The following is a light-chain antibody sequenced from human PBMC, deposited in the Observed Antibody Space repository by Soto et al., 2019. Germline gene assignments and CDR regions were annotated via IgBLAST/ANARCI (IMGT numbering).Light chain of an antibody. Sequence: VLAHSPGTLSLTPGERATLSCRASQSISSSYLAWYQQRPGQAPRLLIFGASYRATGIPDRFSGSGSGTDFTLTISRLEPEDFAVYYCQQYSSSPPEFTFGPGTKVDIK. CDR1: QSISSSY. CDR3: QQYSSSPPEFT. J-gene: IGKJ3*01. CDR2: GAS. V-gene: IGKV3-20*01.